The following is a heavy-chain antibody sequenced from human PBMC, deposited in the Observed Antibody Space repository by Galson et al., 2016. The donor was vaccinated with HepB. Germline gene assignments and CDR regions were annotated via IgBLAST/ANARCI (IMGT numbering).Heavy chain of an antibody. D-gene: IGHD3-3*01. J-gene: IGHJ6*02. Sequence: SLRLSCAASGFSVYVMSWVRQAPGKGLEWVATFSGYDSSAFYADSVKGRFTIARDSSKKTLFLQMNSLRVDDTARYFCAKDLHYEIARSSSDFWRGLARRQRAGESDMDVWGQGTTVIVSS. V-gene: IGHV3-23*01. CDR3: AKDLHYEIARSSSDFWRGLARRQRAGESDMDV. CDR2: FSGYDSSA. CDR1: GFSVYV.